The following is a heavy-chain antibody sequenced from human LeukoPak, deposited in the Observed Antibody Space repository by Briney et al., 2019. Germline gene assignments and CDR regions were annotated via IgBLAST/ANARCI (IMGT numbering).Heavy chain of an antibody. CDR3: ARGIHDSSGYYFSAEYFQH. D-gene: IGHD3-22*01. CDR2: IYSGGST. J-gene: IGHJ1*01. V-gene: IGHV3-66*01. Sequence: GGSLRLSCAASGFTVSSSYMSWVRQAPGKGLEWVSVIYSGGSTYYADSVKGRFTISRDNSKNTLFLQMNSLRAEDTAVYYCARGIHDSSGYYFSAEYFQHWGQGTLVTVSS. CDR1: GFTVSSSY.